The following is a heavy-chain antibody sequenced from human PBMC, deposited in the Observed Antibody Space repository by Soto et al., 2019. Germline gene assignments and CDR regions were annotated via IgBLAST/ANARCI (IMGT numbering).Heavy chain of an antibody. Sequence: QLHLVQSGAVVKKPGASVTVSCSASGYPVTAYYMHWVRQAPGRGLEWMGGINPATGAAKYTQTFQGRVTRTRDTSTSTVFMELSGLTSEDTAVFYCVRGGGVGVAGSAAFDMWGQGTLVTVSS. CDR1: GYPVTAYY. V-gene: IGHV1-2*02. D-gene: IGHD3-3*01. J-gene: IGHJ3*02. CDR2: INPATGAA. CDR3: VRGGGVGVAGSAAFDM.